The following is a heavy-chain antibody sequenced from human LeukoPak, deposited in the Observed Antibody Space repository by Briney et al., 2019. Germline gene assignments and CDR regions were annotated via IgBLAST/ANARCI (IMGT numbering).Heavy chain of an antibody. CDR1: GYTFTTYG. CDR3: VREGGSSGYYYFQY. J-gene: IGHJ1*01. CDR2: ISAYYGTT. D-gene: IGHD3-22*01. V-gene: IGHV1-18*01. Sequence: ASVKVSCKASGYTFTTYGISWLRQAPGQGLEWMGWISAYYGTTDYAQKLQGRVTMTTDTPTSTAYMELRSLRSDDTAVYFCVREGGSSGYYYFQYWGQGTLVTVSS.